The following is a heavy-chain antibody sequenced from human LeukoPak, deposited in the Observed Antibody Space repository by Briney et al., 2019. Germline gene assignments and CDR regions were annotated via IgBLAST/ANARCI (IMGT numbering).Heavy chain of an antibody. CDR1: GFTFSNAW. CDR2: IKSKTDGGTT. J-gene: IGHJ6*02. V-gene: IGHV3-15*01. CDR3: TTDYGDYYYYGMDV. D-gene: IGHD4-17*01. Sequence: GGSLRLSCAASGFTFSNAWMSWVRQAPGKGLEWVGRIKSKTDGGTTGYAAPVKGRFTISRDDSKNTLYLQMNSLKTEDTAVYYCTTDYGDYYYYGMDVWGQGTTVTVSS.